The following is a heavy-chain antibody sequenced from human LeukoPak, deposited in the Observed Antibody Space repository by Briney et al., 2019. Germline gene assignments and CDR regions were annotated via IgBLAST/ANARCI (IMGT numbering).Heavy chain of an antibody. D-gene: IGHD2-15*01. CDR3: ARLDVGYYFDY. Sequence: SETLSLTCTVSGGSISSSSYYWGWIRQPPGKGLAWIGSIYYSGSTYYNPSLKSRVTISVDTSKNQFSLKLSSVTTADTAVYYCARLDVGYYFDYWGQGTLVTVSS. V-gene: IGHV4-39*01. CDR1: GGSISSSSYY. J-gene: IGHJ4*02. CDR2: IYYSGST.